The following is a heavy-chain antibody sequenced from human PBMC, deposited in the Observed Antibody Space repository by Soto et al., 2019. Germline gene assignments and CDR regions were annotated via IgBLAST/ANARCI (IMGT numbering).Heavy chain of an antibody. D-gene: IGHD6-13*01. CDR2: INPSGDST. CDR3: AKVDVSTAGSFDY. V-gene: IGHV3-23*01. CDR1: GFTFSRHG. J-gene: IGHJ4*02. Sequence: GGSLRLSCVASGFTFSRHGLGWVRQAPGKGLEWVSTINPSGDSTFYADSVKGRFTISRDNSKNTVYLQMNSLSVGDTAVYLCAKVDVSTAGSFDYWGQGALVTVSS.